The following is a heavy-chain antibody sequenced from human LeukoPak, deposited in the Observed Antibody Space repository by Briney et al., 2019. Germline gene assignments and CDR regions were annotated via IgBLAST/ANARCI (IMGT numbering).Heavy chain of an antibody. CDR1: GGSISSGGYY. D-gene: IGHD3-16*02. V-gene: IGHV4-39*01. CDR2: IYYSGST. J-gene: IGHJ4*02. Sequence: SETLSLTCTVSGGSISSGGYYWSWIRQPPGKGLEWIGSIYYSGSTYYNPSLKSRVTISVDTSKNQFSLKLSSVTAADTAVYYCARISDYVWGSYRSFDYWGQGTLVTVSS. CDR3: ARISDYVWGSYRSFDY.